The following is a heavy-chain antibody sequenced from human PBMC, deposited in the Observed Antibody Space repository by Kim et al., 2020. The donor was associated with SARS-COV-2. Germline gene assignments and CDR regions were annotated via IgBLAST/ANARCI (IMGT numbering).Heavy chain of an antibody. CDR2: FDPEDGET. CDR1: GYTLTELS. J-gene: IGHJ2*01. V-gene: IGHV1-24*01. CDR3: ATRVARGRWRYFDL. D-gene: IGHD2-15*01. Sequence: ASVKVSCKVSGYTLTELSMHWVRQAPGKGLEWMGGFDPEDGETIYAQKFQGRVTMTEDTATDTAYMELSSLRSEDTAVYYCATRVARGRWRYFDLWGRGTLVTVSS.